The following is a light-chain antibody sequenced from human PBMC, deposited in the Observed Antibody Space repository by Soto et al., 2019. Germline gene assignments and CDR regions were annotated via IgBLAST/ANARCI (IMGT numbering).Light chain of an antibody. CDR2: DAS. Sequence: ETVLTQSPATLSSSPGESATLSCRTSQSVDTSLAWYQQKPGQAPRLLIYDASSRATGIPVRFSGSWSGTDFTLTISSLEPEDFAVYYCQHRGNWGTFGGGTKVEIK. J-gene: IGKJ4*01. CDR1: QSVDTS. V-gene: IGKV3-11*01. CDR3: QHRGNWGT.